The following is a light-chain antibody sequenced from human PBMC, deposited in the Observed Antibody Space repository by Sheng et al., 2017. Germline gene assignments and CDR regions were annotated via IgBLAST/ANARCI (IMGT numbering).Light chain of an antibody. Sequence: IVLTQSPASLSLSPGERVTLSCRASQSVGSSLAWSQQKLGQAPRLLIYDASNRATGIPARFSGSGSGTDFTLTISSLQPEDFATYYCQQYGSYPLTFGGGTKVEIK. CDR1: QSVGSS. CDR3: QQYGSYPLT. CDR2: DAS. J-gene: IGKJ4*01. V-gene: IGKV3-11*01.